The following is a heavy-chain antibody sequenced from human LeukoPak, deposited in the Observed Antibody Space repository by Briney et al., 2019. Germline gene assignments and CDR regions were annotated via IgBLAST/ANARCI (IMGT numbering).Heavy chain of an antibody. D-gene: IGHD2-15*01. CDR2: IYHSGRT. Sequence: PSETLSLTCTVSGYSISSGYYWGWIRQPPGKGLEWIGSIYHSGRTFYNPSLKSRVTISVDTSKNQFSLKLSSVTAADTAVYYCARGGATPPDWGQGTLVTVSS. CDR3: ARGGATPPD. CDR1: GYSISSGYY. J-gene: IGHJ4*02. V-gene: IGHV4-38-2*02.